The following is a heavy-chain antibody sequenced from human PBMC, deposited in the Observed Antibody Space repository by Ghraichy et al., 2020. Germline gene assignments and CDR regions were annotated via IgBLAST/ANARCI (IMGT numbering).Heavy chain of an antibody. J-gene: IGHJ3*02. CDR3: AIWFGEHSVGAFDI. V-gene: IGHV1-2*04. CDR2: INPNSGGT. CDR1: GYTFTGYY. Sequence: ASVKVSCKASGYTFTGYYMHWVRQAPGQGLEWMGWINPNSGGTNYAQKFQGWVTMTRDTSISTAYMELSRLRSDDTAVYYCAIWFGEHSVGAFDIWGQGTMVTVSS. D-gene: IGHD3-10*01.